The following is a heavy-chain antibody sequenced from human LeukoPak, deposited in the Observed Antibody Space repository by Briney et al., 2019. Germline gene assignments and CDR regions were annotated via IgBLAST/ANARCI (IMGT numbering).Heavy chain of an antibody. CDR2: ISAYNGNT. D-gene: IGHD3-10*01. CDR1: GYTFTSYG. CDR3: ARDQPYSTTSYYYGSGSYPHYFDY. V-gene: IGHV1-18*01. Sequence: ASEKVSCKASGYTFTSYGISWVRQAPGQGLEWMGWISAYNGNTNYAQKLQGRVTMTTDTSTSTAYMELRSLRSDDTAVYYCARDQPYSTTSYYYGSGSYPHYFDYWGQGTLVTVSS. J-gene: IGHJ4*02.